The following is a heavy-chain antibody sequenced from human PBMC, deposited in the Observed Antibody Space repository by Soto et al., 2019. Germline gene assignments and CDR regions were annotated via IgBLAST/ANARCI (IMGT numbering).Heavy chain of an antibody. J-gene: IGHJ5*02. D-gene: IGHD3-22*01. CDR2: ISGSGGST. CDR3: AKGRPYYYDSSGFDH. V-gene: IGHV3-23*01. Sequence: GGSLRLSCAASGFTFSSYAMSWVRQAPGKGLEWVSAISGSGGSTYYADSVKGRFTISRDNSKNTLYLQMNSLRAGDTAVYYCAKGRPYYYDSSGFDHWGPGTMVTVSS. CDR1: GFTFSSYA.